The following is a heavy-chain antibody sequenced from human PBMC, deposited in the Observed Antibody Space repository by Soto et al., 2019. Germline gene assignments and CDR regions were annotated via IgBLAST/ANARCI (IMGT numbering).Heavy chain of an antibody. V-gene: IGHV4-39*01. J-gene: IGHJ5*02. CDR1: GGSIGTSAYY. Sequence: ASETLSLTCAVSGGSIGTSAYYWGWIRQAPGKGLEWIGSINHSGNTYLSPSLKDRVTMSVDTSKNSFSLKLRSATAADTGLYYCSRHAPEGFDPWGQGTLVTVSS. CDR3: SRHAPEGFDP. CDR2: INHSGNT.